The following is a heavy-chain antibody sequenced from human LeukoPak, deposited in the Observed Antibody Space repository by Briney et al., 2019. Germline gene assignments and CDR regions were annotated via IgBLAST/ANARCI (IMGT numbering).Heavy chain of an antibody. Sequence: SVKVSCKASGGTFSSYAISWVRQAPGQGLEWMGRIIPILGIANYAQKFQGRVTITADKSTSTAYMELSSLRSEDTAVYYCAKVPPPDYGPDAFDIWGQGTMVTISS. J-gene: IGHJ3*02. CDR1: GGTFSSYA. V-gene: IGHV1-69*04. CDR3: AKVPPPDYGPDAFDI. D-gene: IGHD4-17*01. CDR2: IIPILGIA.